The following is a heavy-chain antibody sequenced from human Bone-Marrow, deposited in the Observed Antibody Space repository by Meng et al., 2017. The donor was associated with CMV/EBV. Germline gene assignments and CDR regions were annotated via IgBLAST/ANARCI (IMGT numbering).Heavy chain of an antibody. Sequence: SEIRSPTCTLSGGSISSNYWSWIRQPPGKGLEWIGYIYYSGSTNYNPSLKSRVTISVDTSKNQFSLKLSSVTAADTAVYYCARVLDFWSGYYFDYWGQGTLVTVSS. CDR3: ARVLDFWSGYYFDY. CDR2: IYYSGST. J-gene: IGHJ4*02. D-gene: IGHD3-3*01. CDR1: GGSISSNY. V-gene: IGHV4-59*01.